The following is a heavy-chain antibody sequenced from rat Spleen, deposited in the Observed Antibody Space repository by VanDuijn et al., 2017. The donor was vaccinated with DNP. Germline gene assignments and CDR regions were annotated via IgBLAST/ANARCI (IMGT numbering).Heavy chain of an antibody. CDR3: ARPHYYSSGGFAY. D-gene: IGHD1-1*01. CDR2: TNYAGGST. J-gene: IGHJ3*01. V-gene: IGHV5-22*01. CDR1: GFTFSDYY. Sequence: EVQLVESGGGLVQPGRSLKLSCAASGFTFSDYYMAWVRQTPTKGLEWVAYTNYAGGSTYYGDSVKGRFTISRDNAQSTLYLQMNSLRSEDMATYYCARPHYYSSGGFAYWGQGTLVTVSS.